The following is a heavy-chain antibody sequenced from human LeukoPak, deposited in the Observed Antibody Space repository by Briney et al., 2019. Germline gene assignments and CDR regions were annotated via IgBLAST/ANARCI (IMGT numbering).Heavy chain of an antibody. J-gene: IGHJ5*02. CDR2: MSPNSGNT. CDR1: RYTFTSYD. V-gene: IGHV1-8*01. CDR3: ARKNYGSNRWFDP. D-gene: IGHD4/OR15-4a*01. Sequence: EASVKVSCXASRYTFTSYDINWARQATGQGLEWMGWMSPNSGNTGYAQKFQGRVTMTRNTSISTAYMELSSLRSEDTAVYYCARKNYGSNRWFDPWGQGTLVTVSS.